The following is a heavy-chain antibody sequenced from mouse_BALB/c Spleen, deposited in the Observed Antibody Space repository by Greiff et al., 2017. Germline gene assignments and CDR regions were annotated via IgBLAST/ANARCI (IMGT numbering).Heavy chain of an antibody. CDR3: ARRHRYDARGAMDY. V-gene: IGHV1-54*01. D-gene: IGHD2-14*01. CDR1: GYAFTNYL. CDR2: INPGSGGT. Sequence: QVQLKQSGAELVRPGTSVKVSCKASGYAFTNYLIEWVKQRPGQGLEWIGVINPGSGGTNYNEKFKGKATLTADKSSSTAYMQLSSLTSDDSAVYFCARRHRYDARGAMDYGGQGTSVTVSS. J-gene: IGHJ4*01.